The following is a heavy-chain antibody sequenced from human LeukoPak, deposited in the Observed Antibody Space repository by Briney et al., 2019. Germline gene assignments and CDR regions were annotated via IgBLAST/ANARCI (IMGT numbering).Heavy chain of an antibody. CDR2: IYHSGST. Sequence: PSETLSLTCAVYGGSLSGSYWSWIRQPPGKGLEWIGYIYHSGSTYYNPSLKSRVTISVDRSKNQFSLKLSSVTAADTAVYYCATGIATRYAFDIWGQGTMVTVSS. J-gene: IGHJ3*02. V-gene: IGHV4-30-2*01. CDR3: ATGIATRYAFDI. D-gene: IGHD7-27*01. CDR1: GGSLSGSY.